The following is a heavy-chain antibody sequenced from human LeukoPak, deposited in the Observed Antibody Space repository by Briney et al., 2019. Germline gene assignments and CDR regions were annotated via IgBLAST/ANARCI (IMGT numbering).Heavy chain of an antibody. J-gene: IGHJ3*02. Sequence: GGSLRLSCAVSGFTISSYWMSWVRQAPGKGLEWVANIKREGTETYYGDSVKGRFTISRDNAENSLYLQMNSLRAEDTAVYYCAREHSNAFDIWGQGTMVTVSS. CDR1: GFTISSYW. CDR2: IKREGTET. CDR3: AREHSNAFDI. V-gene: IGHV3-7*01.